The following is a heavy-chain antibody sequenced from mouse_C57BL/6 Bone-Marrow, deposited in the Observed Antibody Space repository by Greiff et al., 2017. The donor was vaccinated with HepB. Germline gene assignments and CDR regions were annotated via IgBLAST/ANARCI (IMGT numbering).Heavy chain of an antibody. J-gene: IGHJ3*01. CDR3: AGFYCGSSLPAWFAY. CDR2: INSDGGST. Sequence: EVHLVESGGGLVKPGESLKLSCESNEYKFPSHDMSWVRKTPEKRLELVAAINSDGGSTYYPDTLERRYIISRDNTKKTPYLQMGSLRSEGTALYDCAGFYCGSSLPAWFAYWGQGTLVTVSA. CDR1: EYKFPSHD. D-gene: IGHD1-1*01. V-gene: IGHV5-2*01.